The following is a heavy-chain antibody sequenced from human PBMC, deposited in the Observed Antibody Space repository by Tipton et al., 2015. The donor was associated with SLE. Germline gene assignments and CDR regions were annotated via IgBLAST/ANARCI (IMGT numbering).Heavy chain of an antibody. V-gene: IGHV4-39*07. CDR2: INHSGST. D-gene: IGHD1-14*01. J-gene: IGHJ3*02. CDR3: ARPTGGPDAFDI. CDR1: GASISRSSDY. Sequence: TLSLTCAVSGASISRSSDYWGWIRQPPGKGLEWIGEINHSGSTNYNPSLKSRVTISVDTSKNQFSLKLSSVTAADTAVYYCARPTGGPDAFDIWGQGTMVTVSS.